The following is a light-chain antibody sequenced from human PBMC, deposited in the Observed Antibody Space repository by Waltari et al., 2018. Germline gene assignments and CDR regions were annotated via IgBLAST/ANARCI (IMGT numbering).Light chain of an antibody. CDR3: VLSMGSGIWV. Sequence: QTVVTQEPSLSVSPGGTVTLTCGLSSGSVSTTYYPSWYQQAPGQAPRTPISDTNPRSAGVPDRFSGSILDNKAALTITGAQADDESDYYCVLSMGSGIWVFGGGTKLTVL. J-gene: IGLJ3*02. CDR2: DTN. V-gene: IGLV8-61*01. CDR1: SGSVSTTYY.